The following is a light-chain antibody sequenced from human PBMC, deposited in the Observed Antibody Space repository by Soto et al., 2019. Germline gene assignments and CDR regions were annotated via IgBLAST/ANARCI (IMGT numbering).Light chain of an antibody. CDR3: QQRRSWPRT. CDR2: DAS. J-gene: IGKJ1*01. V-gene: IGKV3-11*01. Sequence: EIVLTQSPATLSLSPGETATLSSRADESVASYLAWYQQNPGQDTRLLIYDASNRDTGVPDRVSGSGSGTDVTLTVSSLEPEDFAVYYGQQRRSWPRTFGQGTKVDI. CDR1: ESVASY.